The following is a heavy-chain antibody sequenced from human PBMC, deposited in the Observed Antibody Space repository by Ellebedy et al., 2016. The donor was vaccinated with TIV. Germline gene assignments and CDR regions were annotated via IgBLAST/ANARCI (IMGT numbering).Heavy chain of an antibody. J-gene: IGHJ5*01. V-gene: IGHV4-61*01. CDR2: IHYRGIT. CDR3: ARGRFDS. Sequence: SETLSLXXAVSGVTVTTDTFYWISIREPEGTGVGWIGYIHYRGITSYNPSLKSRVTISLDTSKNQFSLKLSSVTAADTAVYYCARGRFDSWGQGTLVTVSS. CDR1: GVTVTTDTFY.